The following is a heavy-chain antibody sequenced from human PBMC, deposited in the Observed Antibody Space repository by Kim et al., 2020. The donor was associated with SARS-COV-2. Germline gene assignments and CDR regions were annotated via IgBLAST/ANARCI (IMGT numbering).Heavy chain of an antibody. Sequence: GGSLRLSCAASGFTFDDYAMHWVRQAPGKGLEWVSGISWNSGSIGYADSVKGRFTISRDNAKNSLYLQMNSLRAEDTALYYCAKDMGYCSSTSCYTGLGDYYYYGMDVWGQGTTVTVSS. CDR2: ISWNSGSI. CDR3: AKDMGYCSSTSCYTGLGDYYYYGMDV. J-gene: IGHJ6*02. D-gene: IGHD2-2*02. V-gene: IGHV3-9*01. CDR1: GFTFDDYA.